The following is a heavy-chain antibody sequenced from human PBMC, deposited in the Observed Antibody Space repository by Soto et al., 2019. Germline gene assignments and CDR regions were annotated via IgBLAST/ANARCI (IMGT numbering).Heavy chain of an antibody. J-gene: IGHJ4*02. CDR3: TRDGRGLGRLSLFEY. V-gene: IGHV3-53*01. CDR2: IYSGETT. D-gene: IGHD2-21*02. CDR1: GGSISSGGYY. Sequence: PSETLSLTCTVSGGSISSGGYYMNWVRQTPGKGLEWVASIYSGETTYYADSVRGRFTISSDKSKNTLYFQLSSLRIEDTAVYYCTRDGRGLGRLSLFEYWGQGVLVTVSS.